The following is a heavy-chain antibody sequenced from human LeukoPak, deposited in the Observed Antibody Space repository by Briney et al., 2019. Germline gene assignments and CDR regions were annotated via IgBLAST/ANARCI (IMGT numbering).Heavy chain of an antibody. J-gene: IGHJ4*02. CDR1: GFTFSNSA. CDR3: ARGRPHGNDY. CDR2: ISGSGIST. Sequence: GGSLRLSCVGSGFTFSNSAMNWVRQAPGKGLEWVSFISGSGISTFYADSVKGRFTISRDTSKNTLYLQMNSLRVEDTAVYYCARGRPHGNDYWGQGTLVTVSS. V-gene: IGHV3-23*01. D-gene: IGHD4-23*01.